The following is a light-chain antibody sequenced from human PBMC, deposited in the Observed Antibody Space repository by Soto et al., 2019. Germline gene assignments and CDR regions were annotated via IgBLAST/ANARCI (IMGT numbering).Light chain of an antibody. CDR3: QQYNKWPRT. J-gene: IGKJ2*01. CDR2: GAF. Sequence: EIVMTQSPATLSVSPGERATLSCRASQSVSSNLAWFQQKPGQAPSLLIYGAFIRAAGIPARFSGSGSETDFTLTISSLQSEDFAVYYCQQYNKWPRTFGQGTKLEIK. V-gene: IGKV3-15*01. CDR1: QSVSSN.